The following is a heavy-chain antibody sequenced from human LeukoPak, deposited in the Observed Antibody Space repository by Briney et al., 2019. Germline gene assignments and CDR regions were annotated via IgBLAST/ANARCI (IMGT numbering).Heavy chain of an antibody. J-gene: IGHJ4*02. Sequence: GESLKISCKGSGYSFTSYWIGWVRQLPGKGLEWMGIIYPGDSDTRYSPSFQGQVTISADKSISTAYLQWSSLKASDTAMYYCARHTDYYDSRGYSLDCWGQGTLVTVSS. V-gene: IGHV5-51*01. CDR3: ARHTDYYDSRGYSLDC. CDR2: IYPGDSDT. CDR1: GYSFTSYW. D-gene: IGHD3-22*01.